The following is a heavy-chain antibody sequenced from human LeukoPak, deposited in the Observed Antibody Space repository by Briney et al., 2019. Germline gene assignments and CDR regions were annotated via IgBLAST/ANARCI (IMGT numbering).Heavy chain of an antibody. D-gene: IGHD4-11*01. Sequence: NWIRQHPGKGLEWIGYIYYSGSTYYNPSLKSRVTISVDTSKNQFSLKLSSVTAADTAVYYCARGTLGLQSGFDPWGQGTLVTVSS. CDR3: ARGTLGLQSGFDP. J-gene: IGHJ5*02. V-gene: IGHV4-31*02. CDR2: IYYSGST.